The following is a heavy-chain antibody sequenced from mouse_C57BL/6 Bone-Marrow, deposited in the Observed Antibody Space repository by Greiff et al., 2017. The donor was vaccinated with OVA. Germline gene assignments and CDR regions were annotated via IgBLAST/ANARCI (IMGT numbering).Heavy chain of an antibody. Sequence: VQLQQSGPVLVKPGASVKMSCKASGYTFTDYYMNWVKQSHGKSLEWIGVINPYNGGTSYNQKFKGKATLTVDKSSSTAYMELNSLTSEDSAVYYCAIYDYDGYFDVWGTGTTVTVSS. CDR2: INPYNGGT. V-gene: IGHV1-19*01. CDR3: AIYDYDGYFDV. J-gene: IGHJ1*03. CDR1: GYTFTDYY. D-gene: IGHD2-4*01.